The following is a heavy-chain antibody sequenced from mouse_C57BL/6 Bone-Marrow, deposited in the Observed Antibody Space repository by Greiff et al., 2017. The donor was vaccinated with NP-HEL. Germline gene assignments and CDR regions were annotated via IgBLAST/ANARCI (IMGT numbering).Heavy chain of an antibody. CDR3: AREGYDGYLYYFDY. CDR2: IYPGGGYT. Sequence: VKLVESGAELVRPGTSVKMSCKASGYTFTNYWIGWAKQRPGHGLEWIGDIYPGGGYTNYNEKFKGKATLTADKSSSTAYMQFSSLTSEDSAIYYCAREGYDGYLYYFDYWGQGTTLTVSS. CDR1: GYTFTNYW. J-gene: IGHJ2*01. D-gene: IGHD2-3*01. V-gene: IGHV1-63*01.